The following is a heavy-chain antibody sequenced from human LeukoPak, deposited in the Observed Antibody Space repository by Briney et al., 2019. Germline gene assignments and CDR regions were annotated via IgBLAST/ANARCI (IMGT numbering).Heavy chain of an antibody. D-gene: IGHD1-1*01. J-gene: IGHJ4*02. V-gene: IGHV1-2*02. CDR3: AGGRGNWNDVSFDY. CDR1: GYTFTIYY. Sequence: ASVTVSCKATGYTFTIYYMHWVRQAPGQGLEWMGWINPNSGGTNYAQKFQGRVTMTRDTSISTAYMELSRLRSDDTAVYYCAGGRGNWNDVSFDYWGQRNLVTVSS. CDR2: INPNSGGT.